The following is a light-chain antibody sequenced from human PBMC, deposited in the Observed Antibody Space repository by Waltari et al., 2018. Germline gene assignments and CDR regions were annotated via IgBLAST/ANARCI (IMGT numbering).Light chain of an antibody. Sequence: EIVLTQSPATLSLSPGERATLPCRASQGVGHFLAWYQQKPGQAPRLLMYDASNRASGIPARVSGSGSGTDFTLTSSSLEPEDFAMYYCQQRSSWPTFGQGTKLEVK. V-gene: IGKV3D-11*01. CDR3: QQRSSWPT. CDR1: QGVGHF. CDR2: DAS. J-gene: IGKJ1*01.